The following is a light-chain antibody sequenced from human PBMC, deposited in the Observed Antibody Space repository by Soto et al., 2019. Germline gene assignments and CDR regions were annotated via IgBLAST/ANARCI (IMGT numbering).Light chain of an antibody. V-gene: IGLV2-14*01. Sequence: QSVLTQPASVSGSPGQSITISCTGTSSDVGGYNYVSWYQQHPGKAPKLMIYDVSNRPSGVSNRFSGSKSGTTASLTISGRQAEDEADYYCSAYTSSSPWVFGGGTKLTVL. CDR1: SSDVGGYNY. CDR2: DVS. CDR3: SAYTSSSPWV. J-gene: IGLJ3*02.